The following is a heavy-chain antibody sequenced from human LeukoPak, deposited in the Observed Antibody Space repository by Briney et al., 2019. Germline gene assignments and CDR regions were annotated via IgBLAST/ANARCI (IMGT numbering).Heavy chain of an antibody. CDR1: GHNFINYW. V-gene: IGHV5-51*01. D-gene: IGHD6-19*01. Sequence: GESLKISCKGAGHNFINYWIAWVRQVPGKGLEWMGIIYPGDSDTRYSPSFQGQVTMSVDKSISAAYLQWSSLKASDTAMHYCARRESSGSIDYWGHGTLVTVSS. CDR2: IYPGDSDT. CDR3: ARRESSGSIDY. J-gene: IGHJ4*01.